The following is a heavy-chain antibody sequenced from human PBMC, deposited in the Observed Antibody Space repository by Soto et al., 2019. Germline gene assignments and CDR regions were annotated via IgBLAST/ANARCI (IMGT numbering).Heavy chain of an antibody. Sequence: PGGSLRLSCEASGFIFSNYWMHWFRQAPGTGLVWVSRISNDGIVTTYADSVKGRFTISRDNAKNTLYLQMNSLTAEDTAVYYCARDLWWNHIDYWGQGALVTVSS. V-gene: IGHV3-74*01. CDR2: ISNDGIVT. CDR3: ARDLWWNHIDY. D-gene: IGHD1-1*01. CDR1: GFIFSNYW. J-gene: IGHJ4*02.